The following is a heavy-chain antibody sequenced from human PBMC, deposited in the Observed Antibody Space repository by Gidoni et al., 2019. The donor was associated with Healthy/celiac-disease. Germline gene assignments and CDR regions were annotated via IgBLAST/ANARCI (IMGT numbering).Heavy chain of an antibody. V-gene: IGHV3-48*03. D-gene: IGHD3-3*01. Sequence: EVQLVESGGGLVQPGGSLRLSCSASGFTFSSYDMNWVRQAPGKGLEWVSYISSSGSTIYYADSVKGRFNISRDNAKNSLDLQMNSLRAEDTAVYYCASTDSIITMNDYWGQGTLVTVSS. CDR1: GFTFSSYD. J-gene: IGHJ4*02. CDR2: ISSSGSTI. CDR3: ASTDSIITMNDY.